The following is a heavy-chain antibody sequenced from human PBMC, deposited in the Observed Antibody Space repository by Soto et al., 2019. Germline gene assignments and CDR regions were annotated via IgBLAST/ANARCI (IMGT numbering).Heavy chain of an antibody. CDR2: VSANSENT. Sequence: GASVKVSCKASGYPFSSYGISWVRQAPGQGLEWMGWVSANSENTNYAQELQGRVTMTTDAATSTAYMELRSLRSDDTAVYYCATDCSSTSCLGYYGMDVWGQGTTVTVSS. CDR1: GYPFSSYG. CDR3: ATDCSSTSCLGYYGMDV. D-gene: IGHD2-2*01. V-gene: IGHV1-18*04. J-gene: IGHJ6*02.